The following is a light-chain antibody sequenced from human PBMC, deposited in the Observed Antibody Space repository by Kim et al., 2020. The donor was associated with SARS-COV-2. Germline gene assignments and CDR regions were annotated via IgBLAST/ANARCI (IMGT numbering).Light chain of an antibody. CDR1: QTITNN. CDR3: QQTYSAPYT. CDR2: AAS. J-gene: IGKJ2*01. Sequence: DIQMTQSPSSLSASVGDRVTITCRASQTITNNLNWYQHKPGKAPKLLIYAASTLQSGVPSRFSGSGSGTDFTLTISSLQPEDFATYYCQQTYSAPYTFGQGTKL. V-gene: IGKV1-39*01.